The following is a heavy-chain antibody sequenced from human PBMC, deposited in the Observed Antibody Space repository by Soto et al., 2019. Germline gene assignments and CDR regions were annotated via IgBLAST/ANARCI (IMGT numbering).Heavy chain of an antibody. Sequence: SETLSLTCNVSGGSISRYYWSWIRQPPGKGLEWIGYIHYSGGTKYNPSLKSRVTISVDTSKNQFSLKLTSVTAADTAVYFCARVPAVASTIPSLWFDPWGQGTL. CDR1: GGSISRYY. CDR2: IHYSGGT. D-gene: IGHD6-19*01. V-gene: IGHV4-59*01. CDR3: ARVPAVASTIPSLWFDP. J-gene: IGHJ5*02.